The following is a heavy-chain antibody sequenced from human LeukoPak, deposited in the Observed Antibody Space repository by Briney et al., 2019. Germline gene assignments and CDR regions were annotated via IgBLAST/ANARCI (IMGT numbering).Heavy chain of an antibody. CDR1: GGSISSYY. CDR3: AREYSSSFDY. CDR2: IYYSGST. D-gene: IGHD6-13*01. V-gene: IGHV4-59*01. J-gene: IGHJ4*02. Sequence: SETLSLTCIVSGGSISSYYWSWIRQPPGKGLEWIGYIYYSGSTNYNPSLKSRVTISVDTSKNQFSLKLSSVTAADTAVYYCAREYSSSFDYWGQGTLVTVSS.